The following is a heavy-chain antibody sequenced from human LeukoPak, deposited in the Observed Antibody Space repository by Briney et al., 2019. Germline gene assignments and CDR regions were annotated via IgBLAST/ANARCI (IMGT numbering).Heavy chain of an antibody. D-gene: IGHD3-22*01. Sequence: GGSLRLSCAASGFTFSSYSMNWVRQAPGKGLEWVSSISSSSSYIYYADSVKGRFTISRDSAKNSLYLQMNSLRAEDTAVYYCARVSHYYDSSGSLDYWGQGTLVTVSS. V-gene: IGHV3-21*01. CDR3: ARVSHYYDSSGSLDY. J-gene: IGHJ4*02. CDR1: GFTFSSYS. CDR2: ISSSSSYI.